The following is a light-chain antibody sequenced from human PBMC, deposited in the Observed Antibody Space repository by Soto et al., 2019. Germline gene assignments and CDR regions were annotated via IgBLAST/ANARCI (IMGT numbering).Light chain of an antibody. CDR1: QSVSSSY. CDR3: QQYGSSPRT. V-gene: IGKV3-20*01. Sequence: EIALTQSPGTLSLSPGERATLYFSASQSVSSSYLAWYQQKPGQAPRLLIYGASSRATGIPDRFSGSGSGTDFTLTISRLEAEDFAVYYCQQYGSSPRTFGQGTKVDIK. J-gene: IGKJ1*01. CDR2: GAS.